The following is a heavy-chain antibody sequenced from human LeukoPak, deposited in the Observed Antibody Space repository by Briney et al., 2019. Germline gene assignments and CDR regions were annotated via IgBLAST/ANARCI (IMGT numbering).Heavy chain of an antibody. Sequence: SVKVSCKASGGTFSSYAISWVRQAPGQGLEWMGRIIPIFGTANYAQKFQGRVTITTDESTSTAYMELSSLRSEDTAVYYCARGRDDYGDYLYYFDYWGQGTLVTVSS. J-gene: IGHJ4*02. V-gene: IGHV1-69*05. CDR3: ARGRDDYGDYLYYFDY. CDR1: GGTFSSYA. CDR2: IIPIFGTA. D-gene: IGHD4-17*01.